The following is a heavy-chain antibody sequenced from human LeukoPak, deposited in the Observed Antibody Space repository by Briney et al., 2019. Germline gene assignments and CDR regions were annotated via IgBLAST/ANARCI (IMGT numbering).Heavy chain of an antibody. J-gene: IGHJ3*02. CDR1: GVSINCRY. D-gene: IGHD3/OR15-3a*01. CDR2: IYSSGSS. Sequence: SETLSLTCLVSGVSINCRYWGWIRQPAGKGLEGIGHIYSSGSSYSNPSLKSRVTLSVDTFTNHFYLKLTSVTAADTALYYCARRWTVETTFDIWGPGTMVTVSS. CDR3: ARRWTVETTFDI. V-gene: IGHV4-4*07.